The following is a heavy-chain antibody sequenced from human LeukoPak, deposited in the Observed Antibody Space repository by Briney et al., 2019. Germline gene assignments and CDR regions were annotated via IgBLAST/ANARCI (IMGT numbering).Heavy chain of an antibody. CDR3: AKSGSYFCYYIDY. D-gene: IGHD1-26*01. J-gene: IGHJ4*02. V-gene: IGHV3-23*01. CDR1: GFTFSNCA. CDR2: ITGSGGTA. Sequence: GGSLRLSCAASGFTFSNCAMSWVRQAPGKGLEWVSAITGSGGTAYYADSVKGRFTISRDNSKNTLYLQMNSLRAEDTAVYYCAKSGSYFCYYIDYWGQGTLVTVSS.